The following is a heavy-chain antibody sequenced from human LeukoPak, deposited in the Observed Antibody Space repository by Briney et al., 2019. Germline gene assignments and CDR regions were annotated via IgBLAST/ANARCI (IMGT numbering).Heavy chain of an antibody. CDR2: IYYSGST. V-gene: IGHV4-31*03. CDR3: ARDGYDYYDSSGYAFDI. D-gene: IGHD3-22*01. J-gene: IGHJ3*02. CDR1: GGSISSGGYY. Sequence: SETLSLTCTVSGGSISSGGYYWSWIRQHPGKGLEWIGYIYYSGSTYYNPSLKSRVTISVDTSKNQFSLKLSSVTAADTAVYYCARDGYDYYDSSGYAFDIWGQGTMVTVSS.